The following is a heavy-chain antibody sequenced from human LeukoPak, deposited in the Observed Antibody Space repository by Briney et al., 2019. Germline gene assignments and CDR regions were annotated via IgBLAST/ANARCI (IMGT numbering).Heavy chain of an antibody. D-gene: IGHD6-13*01. J-gene: IGHJ4*02. CDR1: GYTFTGYY. CDR3: ARLTIAAAGPVGLDY. CDR2: INPNSGGT. V-gene: IGHV1-2*02. Sequence: GASVKVSCKASGYTFTGYYMHWVRQAPGQGLEWMGWINPNSGGTNYAQKFQGRVTMTRDTSISTACMELSRLRSDDTAVYYCARLTIAAAGPVGLDYWGQGTLVTVSS.